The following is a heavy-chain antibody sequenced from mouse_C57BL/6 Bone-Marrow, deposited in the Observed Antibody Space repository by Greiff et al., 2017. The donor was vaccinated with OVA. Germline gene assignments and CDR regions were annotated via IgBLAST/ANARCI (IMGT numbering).Heavy chain of an antibody. D-gene: IGHD2-12*01. CDR2: ISDGGSYT. CDR3: AWGIRRYFDY. V-gene: IGHV5-4*03. Sequence: EVKLMESGGGLVKPGGSLKLSCAASGFTFSSYAMSWVRQTPEKRLEWVATISDGGSYTYYPDNVKGRFTISRDNAKNNLYLQMSHLKSEDTAMYYCAWGIRRYFDYWGQGTTLTVSS. CDR1: GFTFSSYA. J-gene: IGHJ2*01.